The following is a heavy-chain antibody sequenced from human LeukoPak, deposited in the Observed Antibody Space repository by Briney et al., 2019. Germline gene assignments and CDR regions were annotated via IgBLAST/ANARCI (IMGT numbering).Heavy chain of an antibody. Sequence: GGSLRLSCAASGFTFSSYAMHWVRQAPGKGLEWVAVISYDGSNKYYADSVKGRFTISRDNSKNTLYLQMNSLRAEDTAIYYCARDYGGRLGGFFDYWGQGTLVTVSS. CDR1: GFTFSSYA. V-gene: IGHV3-30-3*01. CDR2: ISYDGSNK. D-gene: IGHD4/OR15-4a*01. CDR3: ARDYGGRLGGFFDY. J-gene: IGHJ4*02.